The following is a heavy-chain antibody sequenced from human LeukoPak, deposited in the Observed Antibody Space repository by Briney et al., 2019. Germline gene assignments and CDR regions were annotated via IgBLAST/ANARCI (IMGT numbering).Heavy chain of an antibody. CDR3: ARVFIDGYNFGDAFDI. CDR1: GFTFSSYW. Sequence: GGSLRLSCAASGFTFSSYWMSWVRQAPGKGLEWVVNIKQDGSEKYYVDSGKGRFTISRDNAKNSLYLQMNSLRAEDTAMYYCARVFIDGYNFGDAFDIWGQGTMVTVSS. V-gene: IGHV3-7*01. J-gene: IGHJ3*02. CDR2: IKQDGSEK. D-gene: IGHD5-24*01.